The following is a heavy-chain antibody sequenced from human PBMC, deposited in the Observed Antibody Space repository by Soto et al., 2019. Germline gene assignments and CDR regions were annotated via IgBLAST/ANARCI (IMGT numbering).Heavy chain of an antibody. Sequence: HLVESGADLVQPGGSLRLSCAASGFTFSKYPMHWVRQAPGKGLEYVSAISSDGGTTFYADSVRGRFTMSRDNLKNTLYLQMRSLRVEDMAVYYCARGQIPYGLDVWGQGTTVTVS. CDR3: ARGQIPYGLDV. CDR2: ISSDGGTT. CDR1: GFTFSKYP. J-gene: IGHJ6*02. V-gene: IGHV3-64*02.